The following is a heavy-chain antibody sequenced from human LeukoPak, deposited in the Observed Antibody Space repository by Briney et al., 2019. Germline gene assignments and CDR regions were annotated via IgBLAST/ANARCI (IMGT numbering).Heavy chain of an antibody. V-gene: IGHV4-39*01. Sequence: SETLSLTCTVSGGSISSSSYYWGWIRQPPGKGLEWIGSIYYSGSTYYNPSLKSRVTISVDTSKNQFSLKLSSVTAADTAVYYCARLGFVATMRGDYYYYGMDVWGQGTTVTVSS. D-gene: IGHD5-12*01. CDR2: IYYSGST. CDR3: ARLGFVATMRGDYYYYGMDV. CDR1: GGSISSSSYY. J-gene: IGHJ6*02.